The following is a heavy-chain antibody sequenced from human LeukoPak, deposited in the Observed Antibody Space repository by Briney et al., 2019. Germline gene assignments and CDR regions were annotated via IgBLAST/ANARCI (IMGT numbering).Heavy chain of an antibody. CDR2: IYPGDSDT. Sequence: GESLKISCKDSGYSFTSYWIGWVRQMPGKRLELMGIIYPGDSDTRYSPSFQGQVTISADKSINTAYLQWSSLKASDTAIYYCARRGEAMDPFDYWGQGTLVTVSS. CDR3: ARRGEAMDPFDY. V-gene: IGHV5-51*01. CDR1: GYSFTSYW. J-gene: IGHJ4*02. D-gene: IGHD5-18*01.